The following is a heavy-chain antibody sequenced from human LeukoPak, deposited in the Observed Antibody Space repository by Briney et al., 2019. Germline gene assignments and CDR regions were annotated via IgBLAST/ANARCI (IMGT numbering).Heavy chain of an antibody. V-gene: IGHV3-48*03. CDR3: ARDNDYGDYLVY. CDR1: GFTFSSYE. D-gene: IGHD4-17*01. CDR2: ISSSGSTI. Sequence: PGGSLRLSCAASGFTFSSYEMNWVRQAPGKGLEWVSYISSSGSTIYYADFVKGRFTISRDNAKNSLYLQMNSLRAEDTAVYYCARDNDYGDYLVYWGQGTLVTVSS. J-gene: IGHJ4*02.